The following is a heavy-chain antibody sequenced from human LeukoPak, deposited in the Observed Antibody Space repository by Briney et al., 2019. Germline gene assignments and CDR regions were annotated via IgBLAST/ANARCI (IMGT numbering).Heavy chain of an antibody. V-gene: IGHV4-59*01. J-gene: IGHJ4*02. D-gene: IGHD1-26*01. CDR2: IYYSGST. CDR3: ARDGATTVFDY. CDR1: GGSISSYY. Sequence: LSETLSLTCTVSGGSISSYYWSWIRQPPGKGLEWIGYIYYSGSTNYNPSLKSRVTISVDTSKNQFSLKLSSVTAADTAVYYCARDGATTVFDYWGQGTLVTVSS.